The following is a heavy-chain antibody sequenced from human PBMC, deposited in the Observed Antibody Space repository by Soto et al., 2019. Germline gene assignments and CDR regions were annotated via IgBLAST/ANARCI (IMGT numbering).Heavy chain of an antibody. CDR2: ISTYNGDT. V-gene: IGHV1-18*01. Sequence: ASVKVSCKASGYTFTRSGISWVRQAPGQGLEWMGWISTYNGDTNYAQTFQGRVTMTTDTSTSTVHMEVRSLRSDDTAVYYCAREGVAPYYYYGMDVRGQGTPVTVSS. CDR3: AREGVAPYYYYGMDV. CDR1: GYTFTRSG. D-gene: IGHD5-12*01. J-gene: IGHJ6*02.